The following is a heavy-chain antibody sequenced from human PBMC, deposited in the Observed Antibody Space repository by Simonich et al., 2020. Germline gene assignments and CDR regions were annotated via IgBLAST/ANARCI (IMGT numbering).Heavy chain of an antibody. V-gene: IGHV1-2*02. J-gene: IGHJ4*02. CDR2: INPNSGGT. Sequence: QVQLGQSGAEVKKPGASVKVSCKASGYTFTGYYTHWVQQAPGQGLGWMGWINPNSGGTNYAKKFTGRVTRTRDTSIITAYMELSRLRSDDTAVYYCARSSDLLNWNDGPYYWGQGTLVTVSS. CDR3: ARSSDLLNWNDGPYY. D-gene: IGHD1-1*01. CDR1: GYTFTGYY.